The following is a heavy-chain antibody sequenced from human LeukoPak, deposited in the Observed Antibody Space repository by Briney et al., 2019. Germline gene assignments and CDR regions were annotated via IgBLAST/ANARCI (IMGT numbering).Heavy chain of an antibody. CDR1: GFTFSSYW. D-gene: IGHD1-26*01. CDR3: ASRVGDRHY. J-gene: IGHJ4*02. CDR2: IYYSGST. V-gene: IGHV4-39*01. Sequence: PGGSLRLSCAASGFTFSSYWMHWVRQAPGKGLEWIGSIYYSGSTYYNPSLKSRVTISVDTSKNQFSLKLSSVTAADTAVYYCASRVGDRHYWGQGTLVTVSS.